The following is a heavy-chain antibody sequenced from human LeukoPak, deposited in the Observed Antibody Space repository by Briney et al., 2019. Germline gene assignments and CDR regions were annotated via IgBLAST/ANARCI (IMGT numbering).Heavy chain of an antibody. Sequence: GGSLRLSCAASGFTFTGYYMHWVRQAPGQGLEWMGWINPNSGGTSYAQKFQGRVTLTRDTSISTAYMELSRLRFDDTAVYYCARNKEGKSLDYWGQGTPVTVSS. J-gene: IGHJ4*02. CDR3: ARNKEGKSLDY. CDR1: GFTFTGYY. CDR2: INPNSGGT. V-gene: IGHV1-2*02.